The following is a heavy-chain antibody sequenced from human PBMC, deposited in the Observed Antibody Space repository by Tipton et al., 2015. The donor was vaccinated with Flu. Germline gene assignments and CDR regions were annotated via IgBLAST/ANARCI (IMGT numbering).Heavy chain of an antibody. D-gene: IGHD5-12*01. V-gene: IGHV4-4*07. Sequence: TLSLTCTVSGDSITAYHWSWIRQTAGKGLEWIGRIYTSGITNYNPSLNSRVTMSIDTSKNQLSLRLSSVTAADTAVYYCARDTVATRGGNWLDPWGQGSLVTVSS. CDR3: ARDTVATRGGNWLDP. J-gene: IGHJ5*02. CDR1: GDSITAYH. CDR2: IYTSGIT.